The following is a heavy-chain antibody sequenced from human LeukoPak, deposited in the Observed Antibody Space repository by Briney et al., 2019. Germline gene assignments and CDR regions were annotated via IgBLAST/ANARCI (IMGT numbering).Heavy chain of an antibody. CDR3: ARHGIAAAEWFDP. V-gene: IGHV4-61*02. CDR1: GDSITSSSYY. Sequence: SETLSLTCSVFGDSITSSSYYWSWIRQPAGKGLEWIGRIYSSGSTNYNPSLKSRVTMSVDTSKNQFSLKLTSVTAADTAVYYCARHGIAAAEWFDPWGQGTLVTVSS. CDR2: IYSSGST. D-gene: IGHD6-13*01. J-gene: IGHJ5*02.